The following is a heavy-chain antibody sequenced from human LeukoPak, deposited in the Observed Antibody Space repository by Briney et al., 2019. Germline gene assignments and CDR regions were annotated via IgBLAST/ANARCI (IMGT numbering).Heavy chain of an antibody. D-gene: IGHD1-26*01. Sequence: ASVKVSXKASGYTFTGYYMHWVRQAPGQGLEWMGWINPNSGGTNYAQKFQGRVTMTRDTSISTAYMELSRLRSDDTAVYYCARETVVGANFDYWGQGTLVTVSS. J-gene: IGHJ4*02. CDR1: GYTFTGYY. V-gene: IGHV1-2*02. CDR2: INPNSGGT. CDR3: ARETVVGANFDY.